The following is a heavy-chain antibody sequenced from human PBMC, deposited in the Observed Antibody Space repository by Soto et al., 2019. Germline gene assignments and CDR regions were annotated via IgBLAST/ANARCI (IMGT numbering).Heavy chain of an antibody. CDR2: ISLYSDGT. CDR1: GYTFSNYG. Sequence: QVQLVQSGGEVKRPGASVKVSCKTSGYTFSNYGITWVRQAPGQPLEWLGWISLYSDGTNYAQKFQGRVSMTTDTSTTTAYMELRSLRSDDTADYYCARGGSGYTWFNEFWGQGTLVTVSS. J-gene: IGHJ4*02. CDR3: ARGGSGYTWFNEF. V-gene: IGHV1-18*01. D-gene: IGHD3-22*01.